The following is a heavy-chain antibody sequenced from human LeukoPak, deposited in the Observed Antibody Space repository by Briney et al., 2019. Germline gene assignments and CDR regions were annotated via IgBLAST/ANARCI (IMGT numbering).Heavy chain of an antibody. V-gene: IGHV4-39*01. CDR2: IYYSGST. Sequence: SETLSLTCTVSGGSISSSSYYWGWIRQPPGKGLEWIGSIYYSGSTYYNPSLKSRVTISVDTSKNQFSLKLSSVTAADTAVYYCARRVVSATYYYDSSGYRGLRRWYFDLWGRGTLVTVSS. CDR1: GGSISSSSYY. J-gene: IGHJ2*01. CDR3: ARRVVSATYYYDSSGYRGLRRWYFDL. D-gene: IGHD3-22*01.